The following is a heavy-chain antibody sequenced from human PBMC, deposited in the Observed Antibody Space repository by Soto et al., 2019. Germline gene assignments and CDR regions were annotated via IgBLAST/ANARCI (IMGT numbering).Heavy chain of an antibody. J-gene: IGHJ5*02. CDR3: ARLRDWFDP. V-gene: IGHV4-59*01. CDR1: GGSISSYY. Sequence: SETPSLTCTVSGGSISSYYWSWIRQSPGKGLEWIGDSYYSGSTNYNPSLKSRVTISVDTSKNQFSLKLSSVTAADAAVYYCARLRDWFDPWGQGTLVTVS. CDR2: SYYSGST.